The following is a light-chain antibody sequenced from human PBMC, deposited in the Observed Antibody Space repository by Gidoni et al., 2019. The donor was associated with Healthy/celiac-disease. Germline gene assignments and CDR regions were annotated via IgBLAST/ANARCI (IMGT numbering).Light chain of an antibody. V-gene: IGKV1-39*01. Sequence: DIQMTQSPSSLSASVGDRVPITCRASQSISSYLNWYQQKPGKAPKLLIYAASSLQSGVPSRFSGSGSGTDFTLTISSLQPEDFATYYCQQSYSTPRSTFGQGTKVEIK. CDR3: QQSYSTPRST. CDR1: QSISSY. J-gene: IGKJ1*01. CDR2: AAS.